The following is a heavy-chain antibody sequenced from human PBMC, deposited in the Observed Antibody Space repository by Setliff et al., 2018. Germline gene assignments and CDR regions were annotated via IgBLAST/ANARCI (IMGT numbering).Heavy chain of an antibody. CDR1: GDSFSDYY. D-gene: IGHD5-18*01. CDR3: VRDRTAYSYGLDV. J-gene: IGHJ6*02. Sequence: SETLSLTCAVYGDSFSDYYWSWVRQPPGKGLEWIGYIYHNGNTNFNPSLKTRVTMSVDTSKNQFALNLKSVTAADTAVYYCVRDRTAYSYGLDVWGQGTTVTVSS. CDR2: IYHNGNT. V-gene: IGHV4-59*01.